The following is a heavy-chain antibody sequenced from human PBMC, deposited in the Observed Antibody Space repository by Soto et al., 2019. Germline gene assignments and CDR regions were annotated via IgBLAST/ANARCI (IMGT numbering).Heavy chain of an antibody. V-gene: IGHV1-3*01. CDR3: ARVPGYSIGDL. CDR1: GYTVTSYA. J-gene: IGHJ2*01. D-gene: IGHD2-21*01. CDR2: INAGNGNT. Sequence: ASVKVSCKASGYTVTSYAMHWVRQAPGQRLEWMGWINAGNGNTKYSQKFQGRVTITRDTSASTAYMELSSLRSEDTAVYYCARVPGYSIGDLWGRGTLVTVSS.